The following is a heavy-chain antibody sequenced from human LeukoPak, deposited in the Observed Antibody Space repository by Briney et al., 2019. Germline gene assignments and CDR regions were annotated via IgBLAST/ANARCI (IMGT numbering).Heavy chain of an antibody. Sequence: PSETLSLTCTVSGYSISSGYYWGWIRQPPGKGLEWIGSIHHSGSTYYNPSLKSRVTISVDTSKNQFSLKLSSVTAADTAVYYCASGSYFTYWGQGTLVTVSS. V-gene: IGHV4-38-2*02. CDR1: GYSISSGYY. CDR3: ASGSYFTY. CDR2: IHHSGST. J-gene: IGHJ4*02. D-gene: IGHD1-26*01.